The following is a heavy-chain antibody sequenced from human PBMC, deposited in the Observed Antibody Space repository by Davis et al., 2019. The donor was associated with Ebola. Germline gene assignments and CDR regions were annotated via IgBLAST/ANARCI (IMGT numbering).Heavy chain of an antibody. Sequence: GESLKISCAASGFTFSDYVMNWVRQAPGKGLEWVSVIYDHSTAYADSVRGRFIISRDKSNNTLYLEMNSLRVDDTAVYYCATTQWLREFDNWGQGTLVTVSS. D-gene: IGHD6-19*01. CDR1: GFTFSDYV. V-gene: IGHV3-53*05. J-gene: IGHJ4*02. CDR2: IYDHST. CDR3: ATTQWLREFDN.